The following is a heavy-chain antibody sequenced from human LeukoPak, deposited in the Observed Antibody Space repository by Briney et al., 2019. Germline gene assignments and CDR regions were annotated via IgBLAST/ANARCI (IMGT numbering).Heavy chain of an antibody. CDR2: ISSRSNSK. CDR1: GFTFNSYR. CDR3: VSAGGDYPFDY. Sequence: PGGSLRLSCTASGFTFNSYRMNWVRQAPGKGLEWVSSISSRSNSKYYADSVKGRVTISRDNAKNSVSLQMNSLRDADTALYYCVSAGGDYPFDYWGQGTLVTVSS. V-gene: IGHV3-21*01. J-gene: IGHJ4*02. D-gene: IGHD2-21*02.